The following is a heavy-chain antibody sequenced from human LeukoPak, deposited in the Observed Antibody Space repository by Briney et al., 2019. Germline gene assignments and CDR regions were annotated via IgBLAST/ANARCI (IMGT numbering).Heavy chain of an antibody. V-gene: IGHV3-48*01. J-gene: IGHJ4*02. D-gene: IGHD6-13*01. CDR2: ISSSRSTF. CDR1: GFTFSDFD. Sequence: PGGSLRLSCAASGFTFSDFDMNWDRQAPGKGLEWISYISSSRSTFYYADSVKGRFTVSRDNSKNTLYLQMNSLRAEDTAVYYCARGQQLVLYFDYWGQGTLVTVSS. CDR3: ARGQQLVLYFDY.